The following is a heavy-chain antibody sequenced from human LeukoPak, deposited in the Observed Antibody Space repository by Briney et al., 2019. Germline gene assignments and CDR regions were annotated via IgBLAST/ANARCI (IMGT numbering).Heavy chain of an antibody. Sequence: SETLSLTCAVYGGSFSGYYWSWIRQPPGKGLEWIGEINHSGSTNYNPSLKSRVTISVDTSKNQFSLKLSSVTAADTAAYYCASNIVVVPAALMNYYGMDVWGQGTTVTVSS. CDR2: INHSGST. CDR3: ASNIVVVPAALMNYYGMDV. D-gene: IGHD2-2*01. V-gene: IGHV4-34*01. CDR1: GGSFSGYY. J-gene: IGHJ6*02.